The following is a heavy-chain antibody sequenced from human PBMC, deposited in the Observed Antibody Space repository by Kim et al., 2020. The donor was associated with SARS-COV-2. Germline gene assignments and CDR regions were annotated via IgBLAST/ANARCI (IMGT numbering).Heavy chain of an antibody. V-gene: IGHV4-34*01. D-gene: IGHD3-10*01. CDR3: ARRLSNTSGWGSHYCDL. CDR2: INHSGRT. Sequence: SETLSLTCAVYGGSFSGYYWSWIRHPPGKGLEWIGEINHSGRTNYNPSLKSRVTISVDTSNNQFSLKLTSVTAADTAVYYCARRLSNTSGWGSHYCDLWGQGTLVTVSS. CDR1: GGSFSGYY. J-gene: IGHJ4*02.